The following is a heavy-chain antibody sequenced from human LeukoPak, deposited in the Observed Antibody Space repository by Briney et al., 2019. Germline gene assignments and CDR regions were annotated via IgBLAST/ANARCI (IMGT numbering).Heavy chain of an antibody. D-gene: IGHD3-3*02. V-gene: IGHV4-59*01. Sequence: SETLSLTCSVPDGSLSRFYWSWIRQSPGKGLEWIAYIYYTGSTNYNPSLKSRVTISMDTSKSQFSLRLNSVTAADTAVYYCTRGRPPSIYYFDLWGQGTLVTVSS. CDR2: IYYTGST. J-gene: IGHJ4*02. CDR3: TRGRPPSIYYFDL. CDR1: DGSLSRFY.